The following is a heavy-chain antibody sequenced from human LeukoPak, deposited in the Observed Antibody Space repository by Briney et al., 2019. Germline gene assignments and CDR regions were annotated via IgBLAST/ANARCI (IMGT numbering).Heavy chain of an antibody. D-gene: IGHD6-13*01. V-gene: IGHV1-2*04. J-gene: IGHJ5*02. CDR3: ARVAIAAAGMWSWFDP. Sequence: ASVKVSCKASGYTFTSYYMHWVRQAPGQGLEWMGWINPNSGGTNYAQKFQGWVTMTRDTSISTAYMELSRLRSDDTAVYYCARVAIAAAGMWSWFDPWGQGTLVTVSS. CDR1: GYTFTSYY. CDR2: INPNSGGT.